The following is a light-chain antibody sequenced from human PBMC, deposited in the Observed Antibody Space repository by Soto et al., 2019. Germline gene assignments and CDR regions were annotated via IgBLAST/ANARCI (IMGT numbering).Light chain of an antibody. V-gene: IGKV3-20*01. Sequence: ILLTQSPGTLSLSPGERATLSCRASHSIASTYLAWYQQKPGQAPRLLIYGASTRATDIPDRFSGSGSGTDFTLTIDRLEPEDFAVYYCQHYGDAPLRTFGQGSKVEIK. CDR1: HSIASTY. J-gene: IGKJ1*01. CDR3: QHYGDAPLRT. CDR2: GAS.